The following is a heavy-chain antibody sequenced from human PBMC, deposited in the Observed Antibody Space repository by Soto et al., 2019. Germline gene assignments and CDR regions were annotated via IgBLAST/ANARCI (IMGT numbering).Heavy chain of an antibody. CDR2: INAGNGNT. D-gene: IGHD3-22*01. Sequence: ASVKVSCKASGYTFTSYAMHWVRQAPGQRLEWMGWINAGNGNTKYSQKFQGRVTITRDTSASTAYMELSSLRSEDTAVYYCARSYYYDSSGYLPLYYYYGMDVWGQGTTVTVSS. J-gene: IGHJ6*02. CDR1: GYTFTSYA. CDR3: ARSYYYDSSGYLPLYYYYGMDV. V-gene: IGHV1-3*01.